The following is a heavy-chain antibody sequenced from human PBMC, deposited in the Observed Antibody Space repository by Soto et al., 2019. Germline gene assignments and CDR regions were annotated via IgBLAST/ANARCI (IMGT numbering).Heavy chain of an antibody. CDR2: ISAYNGNT. J-gene: IGHJ4*02. CDR1: GYTFTSYG. D-gene: IGHD3-10*01. V-gene: IGHV1-18*04. Sequence: ASVKVSCKASGYTFTSYGISWVRQAPGQGLEWMGWISAYNGNTNYAQKLQGRVTMTTDTSTSTAYMELRSLRSDDTAVYYCARGWGTYYYGSGSRLDYWGQGTLVTVSS. CDR3: ARGWGTYYYGSGSRLDY.